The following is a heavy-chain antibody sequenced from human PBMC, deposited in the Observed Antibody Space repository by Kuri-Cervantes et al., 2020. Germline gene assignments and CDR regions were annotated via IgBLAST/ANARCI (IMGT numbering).Heavy chain of an antibody. J-gene: IGHJ4*02. Sequence: GGSLRLSCAASGFTFSSYAMSWVRQAPGKGLEWVANIKQDGSEKYYVDSVKGRFTISRDNAKNSLYLQMNSLRAEDTAVYYCARSLAAAGLFDYWGQGTLVTVSS. CDR1: GFTFSSYA. D-gene: IGHD6-13*01. CDR2: IKQDGSEK. CDR3: ARSLAAAGLFDY. V-gene: IGHV3-7*01.